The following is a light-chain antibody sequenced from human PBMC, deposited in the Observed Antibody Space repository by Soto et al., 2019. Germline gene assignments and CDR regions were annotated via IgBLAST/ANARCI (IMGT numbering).Light chain of an antibody. J-gene: IGKJ5*01. Sequence: MVMTQSPATLSVSPGEGVTLSFRASQSVRSHLAWYQQKPGQPPRLLIYGASTRATGIPARFSGSGFGTEFTLTISSLQSEDFAVYYCQQYKNWPLFGQGTRLEIK. CDR3: QQYKNWPL. V-gene: IGKV3-15*01. CDR2: GAS. CDR1: QSVRSH.